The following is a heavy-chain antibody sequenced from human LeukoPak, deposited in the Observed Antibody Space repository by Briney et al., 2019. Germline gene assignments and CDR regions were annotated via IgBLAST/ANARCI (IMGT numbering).Heavy chain of an antibody. Sequence: PSETLSLTCTVSGGSISSYYWSWIRQPPGKGLEWIGYIYYSGSTNYNPSLKSRVTISVDTSKNQLSLKLSSATAADTAVYYCARGQSGGYCTNGVCYMGWFDPWGQGTLVTVSS. J-gene: IGHJ5*02. D-gene: IGHD2-8*01. V-gene: IGHV4-59*01. CDR1: GGSISSYY. CDR3: ARGQSGGYCTNGVCYMGWFDP. CDR2: IYYSGST.